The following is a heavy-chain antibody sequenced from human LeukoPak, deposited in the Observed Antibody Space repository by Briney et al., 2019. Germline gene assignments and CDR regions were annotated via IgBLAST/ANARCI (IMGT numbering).Heavy chain of an antibody. Sequence: ASVKVSCKASGYTFSDYAIHWVRQAPGQRLEWMGWINAAGDITYYSQEFQGRATITRDTFASTAYMEVTSLKSDDTAVYYCAREGGDISGYYDMDVWGKGTTVTVSS. CDR1: GYTFSDYA. CDR2: INAAGDIT. J-gene: IGHJ6*03. CDR3: AREGGDISGYYDMDV. D-gene: IGHD5-12*01. V-gene: IGHV1-3*01.